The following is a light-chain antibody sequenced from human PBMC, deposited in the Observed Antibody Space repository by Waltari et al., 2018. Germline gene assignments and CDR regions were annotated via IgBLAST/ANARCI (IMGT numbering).Light chain of an antibody. CDR2: GAS. Sequence: EIVLTQSPGTLSLSPGERATLSCRASQRISSSYLAWYQQKPGQAHRLLIYGASSRATGIPDRFSGSGSESDFTLTITRLEPEDFAVYHCQQYGRSWTFGQGTKVEIK. CDR1: QRISSSY. J-gene: IGKJ1*01. CDR3: QQYGRSWT. V-gene: IGKV3-20*01.